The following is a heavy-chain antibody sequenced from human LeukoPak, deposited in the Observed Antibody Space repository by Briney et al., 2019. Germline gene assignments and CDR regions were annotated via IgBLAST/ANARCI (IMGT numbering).Heavy chain of an antibody. CDR2: INTNTGNP. V-gene: IGHV7-4-1*02. Sequence: ASVKVSCKASGYTFTSYAMNWVRQAPGQGLEWMGWINTNTGNPTYAQGFTGRFDFSLDTSVSTAYLQISSLKAEDTAVYYCARVEGRDGYNSDDYWGQGTLVTVSS. CDR3: ARVEGRDGYNSDDY. D-gene: IGHD5-24*01. CDR1: GYTFTSYA. J-gene: IGHJ4*02.